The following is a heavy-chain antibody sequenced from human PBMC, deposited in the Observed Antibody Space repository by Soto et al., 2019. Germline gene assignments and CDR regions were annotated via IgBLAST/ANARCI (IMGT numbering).Heavy chain of an antibody. V-gene: IGHV3-30*04. J-gene: IGHJ6*02. D-gene: IGHD2-15*01. CDR2: ISFDGKNE. Sequence: QLVESGGGGVQPGRSLRLSCAASEFTFSSYAMHWVRQAPGRGLEWVALISFDGKNEYYADPVKGRFTIARDDSRNMVYLEMNGLRPDDTATYFCARPIPRWSYHYGMDVWGHGTTVTVS. CDR1: EFTFSSYA. CDR3: ARPIPRWSYHYGMDV.